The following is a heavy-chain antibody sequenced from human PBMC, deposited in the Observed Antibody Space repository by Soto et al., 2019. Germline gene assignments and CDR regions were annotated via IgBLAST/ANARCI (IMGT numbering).Heavy chain of an antibody. CDR1: GNTFPSYI. CDR3: ARGFGVALNTPLGY. Sequence: ASVKVSCKTSGNTFPSYIMHWFRRAPGQRLEWMVWIFGGNGNTKYSQKFQDRFTITRDTPASTVYMELNSLTSEDTAVYYCARGFGVALNTPLGYWGQGTKVTVSS. CDR2: IFGGNGNT. D-gene: IGHD3-3*01. V-gene: IGHV1-3*01. J-gene: IGHJ4*02.